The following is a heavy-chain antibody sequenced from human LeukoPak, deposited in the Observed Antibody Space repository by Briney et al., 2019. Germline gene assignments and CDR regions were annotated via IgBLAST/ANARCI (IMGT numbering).Heavy chain of an antibody. J-gene: IGHJ5*02. CDR1: GFTFSDYY. V-gene: IGHV3-11*01. CDR3: ARAYYDFWSGYPDWFDP. D-gene: IGHD3-3*01. CDR2: ISSGGSTI. Sequence: GSLRLSCAASGFTFSDYYMSWIRQAPGKGLEWVSYISSGGSTIYYADSVKGRFTISRDSAKTSLYLQMNSLRAEDTAVYYCARAYYDFWSGYPDWFDPWGQGTLVTVSS.